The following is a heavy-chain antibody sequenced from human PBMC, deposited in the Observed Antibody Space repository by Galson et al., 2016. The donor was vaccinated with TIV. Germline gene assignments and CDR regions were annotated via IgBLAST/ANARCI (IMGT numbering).Heavy chain of an antibody. CDR2: ISTYNGNT. CDR3: ARAGDTWTDVPFDY. CDR1: GYTFTSYG. D-gene: IGHD1-1*01. Sequence: SVKVSCKASGYTFTSYGFGWVRQAPGQGLEWMGWISTYNGNTNYAQKFQGRVTLTTETSTSTASMELRGLTSDDTAMYYCARAGDTWTDVPFDYWGQGTLVTVSS. J-gene: IGHJ4*02. V-gene: IGHV1-18*01.